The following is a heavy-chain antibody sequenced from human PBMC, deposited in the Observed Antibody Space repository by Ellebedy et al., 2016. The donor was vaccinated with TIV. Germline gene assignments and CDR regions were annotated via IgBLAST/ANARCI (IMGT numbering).Heavy chain of an antibody. Sequence: PGGSLRLSCAASGFAVNGYYITWVRQAPGKGLDWVSVIFTSDVTSYTDSVRCRFTISRDTYKNTVYLQMNSLRVEDTAIYYCAVVDFCWGQGTMVTVSS. D-gene: IGHD2-15*01. J-gene: IGHJ4*02. CDR3: AVVDFC. CDR2: IFTSDVT. V-gene: IGHV3-53*01. CDR1: GFAVNGYY.